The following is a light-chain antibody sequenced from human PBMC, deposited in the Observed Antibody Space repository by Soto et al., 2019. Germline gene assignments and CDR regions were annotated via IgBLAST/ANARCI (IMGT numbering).Light chain of an antibody. V-gene: IGLV2-14*01. Sequence: QSALTQPASVSGSPGQSITISCTGNSSDVGGYNYVSWYQQHPGKAPKLMIYDVSNRPSGVSNRFSGSKSGNTASLTISGLQAEDEADYYCSSYTSSSIYVVFGGGTKVTVL. J-gene: IGLJ2*01. CDR1: SSDVGGYNY. CDR3: SSYTSSSIYVV. CDR2: DVS.